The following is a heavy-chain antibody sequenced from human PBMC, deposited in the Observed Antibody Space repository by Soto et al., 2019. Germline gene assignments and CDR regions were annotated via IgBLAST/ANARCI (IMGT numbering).Heavy chain of an antibody. Sequence: SETLSLTCAVYGGSFSGYYWSWIRQPPGKGLEWIGEINHSGSTNYNPSLKSRVTISVDTSKNQFSLKLSSVTAADTAVYYCARDQAVVVINSYYFDYWGQGTLVTVSS. J-gene: IGHJ4*02. V-gene: IGHV4-34*01. CDR2: INHSGST. CDR3: ARDQAVVVINSYYFDY. D-gene: IGHD3-22*01. CDR1: GGSFSGYY.